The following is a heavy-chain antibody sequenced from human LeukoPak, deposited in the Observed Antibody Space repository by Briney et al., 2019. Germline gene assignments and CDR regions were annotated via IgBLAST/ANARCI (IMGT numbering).Heavy chain of an antibody. CDR2: TYHSGST. CDR3: ARDGHGMDV. Sequence: SETLSLTCAVSGGSISSGGYSWSWIRQPPGKGLEWIGYTYHSGSTYYNPSLKSRVTISVDRSKNQFSLKLSSVTAADTAVYYCARDGHGMDVWGQGTTVTVSS. CDR1: GGSISSGGYS. J-gene: IGHJ6*02. V-gene: IGHV4-30-2*01.